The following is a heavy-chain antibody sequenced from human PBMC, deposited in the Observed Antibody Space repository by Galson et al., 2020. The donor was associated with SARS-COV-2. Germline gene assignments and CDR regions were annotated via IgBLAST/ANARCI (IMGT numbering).Heavy chain of an antibody. J-gene: IGHJ4*02. CDR1: GGSISSGGYY. Sequence: ASETLSLTCTVSGGSISSGGYYWSWIRQHPGKGLEWIGYIYYSGSTYYNPSLKSRVTISVDTSKNQFSLKLSSVTAADTAVYYCARGDSGSYYEGIDYWGQGTLVTVSS. CDR2: IYYSGST. D-gene: IGHD1-26*01. V-gene: IGHV4-31*03. CDR3: ARGDSGSYYEGIDY.